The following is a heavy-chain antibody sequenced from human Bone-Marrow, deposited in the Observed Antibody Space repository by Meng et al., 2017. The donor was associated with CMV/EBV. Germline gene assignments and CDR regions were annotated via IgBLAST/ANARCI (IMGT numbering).Heavy chain of an antibody. V-gene: IGHV4-31*02. CDR2: IYYSGST. Sequence: YFWSWIRQLPGKGLEWIGFIYYSGSTFYNPSLKSRVTMSVDTSKNQFSLKLSSVTAADTDVYYCARRMYYDILTGYYDCTWFDPWGQGTLVTVSS. J-gene: IGHJ5*02. CDR1: YF. D-gene: IGHD3-9*01. CDR3: ARRMYYDILTGYYDCTWFDP.